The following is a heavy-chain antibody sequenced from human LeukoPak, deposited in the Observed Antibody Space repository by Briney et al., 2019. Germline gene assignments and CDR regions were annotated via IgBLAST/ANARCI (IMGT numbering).Heavy chain of an antibody. J-gene: IGHJ4*02. CDR2: IRYDGSNK. CDR1: GFTFSSYG. D-gene: IGHD2-2*01. Sequence: GGSLRLSCAASGFTFSSYGMHWVRQAPGKGLEGVAFIRYDGSNKYYADSVKGRFTISRDNSKNTLYLQMNSLRAEDTAVYYCAKGTIPAAMRFDYWGQGTLVTVSS. CDR3: AKGTIPAAMRFDY. V-gene: IGHV3-30*02.